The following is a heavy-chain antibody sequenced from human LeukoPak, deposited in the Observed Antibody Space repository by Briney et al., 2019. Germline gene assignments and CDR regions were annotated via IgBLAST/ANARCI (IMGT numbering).Heavy chain of an antibody. CDR1: GYTLTSYG. D-gene: IGHD4-17*01. CDR2: ISAYKGNT. CDR3: ARGTYGEPTYYFDY. Sequence: ASLKVSCKASGYTLTSYGISWVRQAPGQGLEWRGWISAYKGNTNYAQKLQGRVTMTTDTSTSTAYMELRSLRSDDTAVYYCARGTYGEPTYYFDYWGQGTLVTVSS. J-gene: IGHJ4*02. V-gene: IGHV1-18*01.